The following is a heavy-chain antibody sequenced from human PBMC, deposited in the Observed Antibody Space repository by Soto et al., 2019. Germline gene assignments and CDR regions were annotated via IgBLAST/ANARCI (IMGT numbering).Heavy chain of an antibody. Sequence: GASVKVSCKASGYTFTGYYMHWVRQAPGQGLEWMGWINPNSGGTNYAQKFQGRVTMTRDTSISTAYMELSRLRSDDTAVYYCAMVIRYCSSTSCQTGWFDPWGQGTLVTV. V-gene: IGHV1-2*02. CDR3: AMVIRYCSSTSCQTGWFDP. CDR1: GYTFTGYY. D-gene: IGHD2-2*01. J-gene: IGHJ5*02. CDR2: INPNSGGT.